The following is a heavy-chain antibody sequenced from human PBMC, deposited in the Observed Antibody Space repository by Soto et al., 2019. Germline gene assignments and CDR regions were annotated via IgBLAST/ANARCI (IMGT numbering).Heavy chain of an antibody. D-gene: IGHD6-13*01. Sequence: GGSLRHSCTASGLTFSSYWMRWVRQAPGKGLVWVSRINSVGSSTTYADSVKGRFTISRDNAKNTLYLQMNSLRAEDTAEYYCVGAAAGGLDYWGQGTLVTVSS. J-gene: IGHJ4*02. V-gene: IGHV3-74*01. CDR1: GLTFSSYW. CDR2: INSVGSST. CDR3: VGAAAGGLDY.